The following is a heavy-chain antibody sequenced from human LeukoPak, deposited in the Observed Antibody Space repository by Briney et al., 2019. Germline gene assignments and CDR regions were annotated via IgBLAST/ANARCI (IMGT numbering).Heavy chain of an antibody. D-gene: IGHD6-13*01. CDR3: ARQQLARGLDY. CDR1: GFTFSTYT. J-gene: IGHJ4*02. Sequence: GGSLRLSCAASGFTFSTYTMNWVRQAPGKGLEWVSSITSSSSYIYYADSVKGRFTISRDNAKNSLYLQMNSLRAEDTAVYYCARQQLARGLDYWGQGTLVTVSS. CDR2: ITSSSSYI. V-gene: IGHV3-21*01.